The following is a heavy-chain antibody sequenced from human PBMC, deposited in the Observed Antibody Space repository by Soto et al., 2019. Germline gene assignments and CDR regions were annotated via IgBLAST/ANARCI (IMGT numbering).Heavy chain of an antibody. V-gene: IGHV5-51*01. CDR2: IYPGDSDT. J-gene: IGHJ6*02. CDR3: ASTGRMTTVPLGPAVDYYYGMDV. CDR1: GYSFTSYW. D-gene: IGHD4-17*01. Sequence: GESLKISCKGSGYSFTSYWIGWVRQMPGKGLEWMGIIYPGDSDTRYSPSFQGQVTISADKSISTAYLQWSSLKASDTAMYYCASTGRMTTVPLGPAVDYYYGMDVWGQGTTVTV.